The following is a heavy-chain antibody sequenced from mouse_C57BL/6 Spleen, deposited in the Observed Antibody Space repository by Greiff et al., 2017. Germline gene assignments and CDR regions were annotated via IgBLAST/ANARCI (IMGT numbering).Heavy chain of an antibody. CDR2: IYPSASET. CDR1: GYTFTSYW. J-gene: IGHJ3*01. CDR3: AREDSKGCAY. D-gene: IGHD2-5*01. Sequence: QVQLQQPGAELVRPGSSVKRSCKASGYTFTSYWMDWVKQRPGQGLEWIGNIYPSASETHYNQKFKDKATLTVDKSSSTAYMQLSSLTSEDSAVYYCAREDSKGCAYWGQGTLVTVSA. V-gene: IGHV1-61*01.